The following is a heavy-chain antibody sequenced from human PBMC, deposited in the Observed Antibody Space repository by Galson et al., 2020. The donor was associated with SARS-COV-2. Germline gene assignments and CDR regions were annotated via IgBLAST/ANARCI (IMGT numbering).Heavy chain of an antibody. CDR2: ISHDGKIQ. CDR1: GFTFTNYA. D-gene: IGHD1-26*01. Sequence: SLKISCAAYGFTFTNYAMHWVRQAPGKGLEWLTVISHDGKIQVYADSVKGRFTISRDNSGNMVFLQIVSLRPDDTALYYCTRDVSGGASDIWGQGTMVTVSS. V-gene: IGHV3-30*04. J-gene: IGHJ3*02. CDR3: TRDVSGGASDI.